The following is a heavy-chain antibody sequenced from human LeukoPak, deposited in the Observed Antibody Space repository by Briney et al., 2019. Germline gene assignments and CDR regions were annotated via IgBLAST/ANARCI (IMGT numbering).Heavy chain of an antibody. CDR3: ARGPRRGATTHVRFDY. CDR2: INHSGST. CDR1: GGSFSGYY. Sequence: SETLSLTCAVYGGSFSGYYWSWIRQPSGKGLEWIGEINHSGSTNYNPSLKSRVTISVDTSKNQFSLKLSSVTAADTAVYYCARGPRRGATTHVRFDYWGQGTLVTVSS. V-gene: IGHV4-34*01. D-gene: IGHD1-26*01. J-gene: IGHJ4*02.